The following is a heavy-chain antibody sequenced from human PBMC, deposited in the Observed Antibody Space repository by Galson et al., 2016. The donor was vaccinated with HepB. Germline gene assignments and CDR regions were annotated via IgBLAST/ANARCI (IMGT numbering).Heavy chain of an antibody. V-gene: IGHV3-30*18. D-gene: IGHD3-9*01. CDR2: ILNDGSSK. J-gene: IGHJ4*02. CDR3: AKGREFNYDILTGYLTAGPTDIDH. CDR1: GFTFRSYV. Sequence: SLRLSCAASGFTFRSYVMHWVRQAPGKGLEWVAAILNDGSSKFYADSVRGRFTISRDNSRKTMDLHVDSLTVEDTALYYCAKGREFNYDILTGYLTAGPTDIDHWGQGTLVTVSS.